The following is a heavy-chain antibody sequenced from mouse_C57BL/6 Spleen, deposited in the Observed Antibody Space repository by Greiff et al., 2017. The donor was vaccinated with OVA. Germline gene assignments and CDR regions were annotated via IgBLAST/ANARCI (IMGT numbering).Heavy chain of an antibody. Sequence: VQLQQSGAELVRPGTSVKVSCKASGYAFTNYLIEWVKQRPGQGLEWIGVINPGSGGTNYNEKFKGKATLTADKSSSTAYMQLSSLTSEDSAVYFCARESTAQATTYWGQGTLVTVSA. CDR1: GYAFTNYL. V-gene: IGHV1-54*01. J-gene: IGHJ3*01. D-gene: IGHD3-2*02. CDR2: INPGSGGT. CDR3: ARESTAQATTY.